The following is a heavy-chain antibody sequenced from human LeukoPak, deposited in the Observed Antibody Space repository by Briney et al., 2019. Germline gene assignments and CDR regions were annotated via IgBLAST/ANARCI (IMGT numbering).Heavy chain of an antibody. J-gene: IGHJ3*02. CDR1: AFTFSSYG. CDR3: ATSSHLWFGEYDAFDI. V-gene: IGHV3-30*03. CDR2: ISYDGSNK. Sequence: GGSLRPSCAAAAFTFSSYGMHWVRQAPGKGLEWVAVISYDGSNKYYADSVKGRFTISRDNSTNTLYLQMNSLRAEDTAVYYCATSSHLWFGEYDAFDIWGQGTMVTVSS. D-gene: IGHD3-10*01.